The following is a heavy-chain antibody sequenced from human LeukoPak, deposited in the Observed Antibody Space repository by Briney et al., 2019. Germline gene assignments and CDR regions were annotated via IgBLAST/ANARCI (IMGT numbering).Heavy chain of an antibody. CDR3: ARDRFAFVAVAGTDY. Sequence: KTSQTLSLTCTVSGDSISSGGHYRTWIRQPPGKGLEWIGYIYHSGSTNYNPSLKSRVTISVDRTKNQFSLKLSSVTAADTAVYYCARDRFAFVAVAGTDYWGQGTLVTVSS. CDR1: GDSISSGGHY. CDR2: IYHSGST. J-gene: IGHJ4*02. D-gene: IGHD6-19*01. V-gene: IGHV4-30-2*01.